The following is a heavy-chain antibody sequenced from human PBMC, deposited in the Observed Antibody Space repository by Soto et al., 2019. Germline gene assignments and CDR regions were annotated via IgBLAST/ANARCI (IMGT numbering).Heavy chain of an antibody. CDR1: GYTFTGYY. D-gene: IGHD1-1*01. J-gene: IGHJ6*02. Sequence: GASVKVSCKASGYTFTGYYMHWVRQAPGQGLEWMGWINPNSGGTNYAQKFQGRVTMTRDTSISTAYMELSRLRSDDTAVYYCARDFSTGTTYYYGMDVWGQGTTVTVSS. CDR3: ARDFSTGTTYYYGMDV. CDR2: INPNSGGT. V-gene: IGHV1-2*02.